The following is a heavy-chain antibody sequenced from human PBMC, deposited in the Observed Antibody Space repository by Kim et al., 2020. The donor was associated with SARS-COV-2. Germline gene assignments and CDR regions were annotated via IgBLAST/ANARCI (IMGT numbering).Heavy chain of an antibody. CDR2: INLSTRGT. CDR3: AREPPGAADGFDY. Sequence: ASVKVSCKASGYTFTSYYLHWVRQAPGQGLEWMGMINLSTRGTNYAQNFQGRVTMTRDTSTSTVYMELSSLRSEDTAVYYCAREPPGAADGFDYWGQGPLVTVSS. V-gene: IGHV1-46*01. CDR1: GYTFTSYY. J-gene: IGHJ4*02. D-gene: IGHD6-13*01.